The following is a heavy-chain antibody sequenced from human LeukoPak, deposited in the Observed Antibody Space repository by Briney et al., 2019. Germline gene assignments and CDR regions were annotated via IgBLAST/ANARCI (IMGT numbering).Heavy chain of an antibody. CDR3: ARDRLVENWFDP. J-gene: IGHJ5*02. CDR1: GFTFSSFA. V-gene: IGHV3-21*01. D-gene: IGHD3-9*01. CDR2: ISSSSSYI. Sequence: GGSLRLSCAASGFTFSSFAMNWVRQAPGKGLEWVSSISSSSSYIYYADSVKGRFTISRDNAKNSLYLQMNSLRAEDTAVYYCARDRLVENWFDPWGQGTLVTVSS.